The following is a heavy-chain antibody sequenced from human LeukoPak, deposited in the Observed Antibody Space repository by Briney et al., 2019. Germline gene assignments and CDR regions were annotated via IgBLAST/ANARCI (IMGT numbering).Heavy chain of an antibody. Sequence: ASVKVSCKASGCTFTRYDINWVRQATGQGLEWMGWMNGNSGNTGYAQKFQGRVAMTRNTSISTAYMEVSSLRSEDTAVYYCARDQKGSRWSDDAFDIWGQGTMVTVSS. CDR3: ARDQKGSRWSDDAFDI. CDR1: GCTFTRYD. D-gene: IGHD6-13*01. J-gene: IGHJ3*02. CDR2: MNGNSGNT. V-gene: IGHV1-8*01.